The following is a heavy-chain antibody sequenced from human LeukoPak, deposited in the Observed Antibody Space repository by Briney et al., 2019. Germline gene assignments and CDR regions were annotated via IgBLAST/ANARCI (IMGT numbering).Heavy chain of an antibody. D-gene: IGHD1-1*01. CDR1: GFSLSTSGMC. CDR3: AHSWENWNQGQYYFDY. Sequence: SGPTLVNPTQTLTLSCTFSGFSLSTSGMCVSWIRQPPGKALEWLARIDWDDDKYYSTSLKTRLTISKDTSKNQVVLTLTNKDPVDSATYYCAHSWENWNQGQYYFDYWGQGTLVTVSS. J-gene: IGHJ4*02. CDR2: IDWDDDK. V-gene: IGHV2-70*11.